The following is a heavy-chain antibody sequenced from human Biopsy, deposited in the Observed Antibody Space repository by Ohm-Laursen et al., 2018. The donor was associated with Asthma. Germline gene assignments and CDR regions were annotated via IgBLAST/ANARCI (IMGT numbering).Heavy chain of an antibody. Sequence: SVKVFCKASGASFSNYAISWARQAPGQGLEWMVGLIPVLGSPDHAQMFEGRVTITADESTSTAYMELSSLRSEDTAVYYCARGYSGSDRIVYYYSDLEVWGQGTTVTVSS. V-gene: IGHV1-69*13. CDR2: LIPVLGSP. J-gene: IGHJ6*02. D-gene: IGHD5-12*01. CDR1: GASFSNYA. CDR3: ARGYSGSDRIVYYYSDLEV.